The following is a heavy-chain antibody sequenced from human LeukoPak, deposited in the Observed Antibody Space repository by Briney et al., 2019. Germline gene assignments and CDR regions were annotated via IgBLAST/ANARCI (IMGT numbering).Heavy chain of an antibody. Sequence: SQTLSLTCTVSGGSISSGGYYWSWIRQHPGKGLEWIGYIYHSGSTYYNPSLKSRVTISVDRSKNQFSLKLSSVTAADTAVYYCARVVLEWSHFDYWGQGTLVTVSS. CDR3: ARVVLEWSHFDY. CDR1: GGSISSGGYY. V-gene: IGHV4-31*03. D-gene: IGHD3-3*01. J-gene: IGHJ4*02. CDR2: IYHSGST.